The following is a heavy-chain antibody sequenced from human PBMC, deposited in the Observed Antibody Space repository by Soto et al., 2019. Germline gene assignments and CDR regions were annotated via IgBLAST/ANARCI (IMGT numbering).Heavy chain of an antibody. CDR2: ISAYNGNT. CDR3: ARDWFPHGGDNKYYFDY. Sequence: ASVKVSCKASGYTFTSYGISWVRQAPGQGLEWMGWISAYNGNTNYAQKLQGRVTMTTDTSTSTAYMELRSLRSDDTAVYYCARDWFPHGGDNKYYFDYWGQGTLVTVSS. V-gene: IGHV1-18*01. D-gene: IGHD2-21*02. J-gene: IGHJ4*02. CDR1: GYTFTSYG.